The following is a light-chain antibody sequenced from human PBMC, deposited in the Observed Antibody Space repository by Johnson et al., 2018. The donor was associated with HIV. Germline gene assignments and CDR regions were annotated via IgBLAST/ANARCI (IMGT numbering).Light chain of an antibody. CDR3: GTWDSSLSVYV. Sequence: SVLTQPPSVSAAPGQKVTISCSGSSSNIGNNYVSWYQQLPGTAPKLLIYDNNKRPSGIPDRFSGSKSGTSATLGITGLQTGDEADYYCGTWDSSLSVYVFGTGTKVTGL. CDR1: SSNIGNNY. V-gene: IGLV1-51*01. J-gene: IGLJ1*01. CDR2: DNN.